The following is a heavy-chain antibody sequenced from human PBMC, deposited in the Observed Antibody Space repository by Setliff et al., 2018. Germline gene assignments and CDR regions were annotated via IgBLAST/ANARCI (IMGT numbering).Heavy chain of an antibody. D-gene: IGHD2-21*01. CDR1: GSPFNTYD. J-gene: IGHJ4*02. V-gene: IGHV1-18*01. Sequence: ASVKVSCKASGSPFNTYDINWVRQAPGQGLEWLGRIDLYNAGTTYAEKMETKVTMTVDTSSNIGYMELRSLTSDDTAVYYCARDRGLEADVVSLINMGDFWGQGTLVTVSS. CDR3: ARDRGLEADVVSLINMGDF. CDR2: IDLYNAGT.